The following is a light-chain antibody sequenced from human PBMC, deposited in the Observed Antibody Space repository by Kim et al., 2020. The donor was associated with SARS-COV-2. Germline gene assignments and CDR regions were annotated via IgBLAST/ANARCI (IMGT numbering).Light chain of an antibody. CDR3: QQYKNWPPIT. V-gene: IGKV3D-15*01. CDR1: PSVSTD. Sequence: PGETATPSCRARPSVSTDLAWYQQKSGQAPRLLIYGASTRATGIPARFSGSGSGTEFTLTISGLQSEDLAVYYCQQYKNWPPITFGQGTRLEIK. CDR2: GAS. J-gene: IGKJ5*01.